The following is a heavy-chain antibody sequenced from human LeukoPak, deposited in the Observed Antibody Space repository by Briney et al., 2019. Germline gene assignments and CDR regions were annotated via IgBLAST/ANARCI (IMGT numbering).Heavy chain of an antibody. CDR1: GFTFSSYA. J-gene: IGHJ4*02. V-gene: IGHV3-64D*06. CDR2: ISSNGGYT. D-gene: IGHD2-21*01. Sequence: GGSLRLSCSASGFTFSSYAMHWVRQAPGKGLEYVSAISSNGGYTYYADSVKGRFTISRDNSKNTLYLQMSSLRTEDTAVYYCAKDHCFHCGFDYWGQGTLVTVSS. CDR3: AKDHCFHCGFDY.